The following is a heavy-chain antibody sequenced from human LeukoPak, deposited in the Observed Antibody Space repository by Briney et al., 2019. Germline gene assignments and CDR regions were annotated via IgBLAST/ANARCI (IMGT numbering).Heavy chain of an antibody. D-gene: IGHD6-19*01. CDR3: AKGIYSGGWSSFDY. CDR2: LSGSGITT. V-gene: IGHV3-23*01. CDR1: GFTFSNSA. Sequence: GGSLRLSCAASGFTFSNSAMNWVRQAPGKGLEWVSTLSGSGITTYYADSVKGRFTISRDNSKNTLYLQMNSLRAEDTAVYYCAKGIYSGGWSSFDYWGHGNLVTVSS. J-gene: IGHJ4*01.